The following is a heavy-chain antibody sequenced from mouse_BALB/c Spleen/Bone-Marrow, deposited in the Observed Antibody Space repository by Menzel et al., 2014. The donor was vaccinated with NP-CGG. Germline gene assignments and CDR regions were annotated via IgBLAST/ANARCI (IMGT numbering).Heavy chain of an antibody. CDR3: ARTAPENFDY. J-gene: IGHJ2*01. CDR2: IDPANGNT. Sequence: VQLKQSGAELVKPGASVKLSCTASGFNIKDTYMHWVKQRPEQGLEWIGRIDPANGNTKYDPKFQGKATITADTSSNTASLQLSSLTSEDTAVYYCARTAPENFDYWGQGTTLTVSS. V-gene: IGHV14-3*02. D-gene: IGHD1-2*01. CDR1: GFNIKDTY.